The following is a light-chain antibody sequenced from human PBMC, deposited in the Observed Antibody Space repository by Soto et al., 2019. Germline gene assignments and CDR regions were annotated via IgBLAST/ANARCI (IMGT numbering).Light chain of an antibody. CDR1: ESVTSS. Sequence: EIVMTQSPSTLSESPWDRATLSCRASESVTSSLAWYQQKVGQAPRLLIYGASSRATGIPDRFSGSGSGTDFTLTISRLEPEDFAVYYCQQYGRSPRTVGQGTRLEIK. J-gene: IGKJ5*01. CDR2: GAS. V-gene: IGKV3-20*01. CDR3: QQYGRSPRT.